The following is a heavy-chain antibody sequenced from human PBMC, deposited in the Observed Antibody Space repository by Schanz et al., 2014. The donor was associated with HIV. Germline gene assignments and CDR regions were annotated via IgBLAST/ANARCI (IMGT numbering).Heavy chain of an antibody. CDR1: GFTFSTFA. D-gene: IGHD2-2*01. J-gene: IGHJ4*02. Sequence: EVQLLESGGGVVQPGGSLRLSCAASGFTFSTFAMNWVRQAPGKGLEWVSSISSSSSCIYYADSVKGPFTIARDNTKNSLLLQMNSLRAEDTAVYYCARDSQLVCSSTSCLFDCWGQGTLVTVSS. V-gene: IGHV3-21*01. CDR2: ISSSSSCI. CDR3: ARDSQLVCSSTSCLFDC.